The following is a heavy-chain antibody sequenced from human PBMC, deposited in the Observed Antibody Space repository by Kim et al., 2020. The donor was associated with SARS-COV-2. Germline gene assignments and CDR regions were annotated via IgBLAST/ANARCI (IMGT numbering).Heavy chain of an antibody. D-gene: IGHD3-16*01. J-gene: IGHJ4*02. V-gene: IGHV3-23*01. Sequence: GGSLRLSCAASGFTFSSYVMNWVRQAPGKGLEWVSTIVGSGGSTYYADSVKGRFTISRDNSKNTLYLQMNSLRDEDTAVYYCATYRRKFDYWRQGTLVTV. CDR2: IVGSGGST. CDR1: GFTFSSYV. CDR3: ATYRRKFDY.